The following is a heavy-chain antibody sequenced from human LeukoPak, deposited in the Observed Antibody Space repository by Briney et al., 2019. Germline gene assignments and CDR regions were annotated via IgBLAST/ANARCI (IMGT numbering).Heavy chain of an antibody. CDR3: ARRARRGKRLLPSNYYYYYYMDV. CDR2: INHSGNT. D-gene: IGHD3-22*01. J-gene: IGHJ6*03. CDR1: GGSFSGNY. Sequence: SETLSLTCAAYGGSFSGNYWSWIRQPPGKGLEWIGEINHSGNTNYNQSLKSRVTISVDTSKNQFSLKLSSVTAAYTAVYYCARRARRGKRLLPSNYYYYYYMDVWGKGTTVTVSS. V-gene: IGHV4-34*01.